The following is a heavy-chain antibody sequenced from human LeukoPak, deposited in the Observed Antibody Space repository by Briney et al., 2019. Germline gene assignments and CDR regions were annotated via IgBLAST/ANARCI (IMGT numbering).Heavy chain of an antibody. Sequence: SETLSLTCAVYGGSFSGYYWSWIRQPPGKGLEWIGEINHSGSTNYNPSLKSRVTTSVDTSKNQFSLKLSSVTAADTAVYYCARVPFYGDYYYYYMDVWGKGTTVTVSS. CDR2: INHSGST. CDR3: ARVPFYGDYYYYYMDV. D-gene: IGHD4-17*01. CDR1: GGSFSGYY. J-gene: IGHJ6*03. V-gene: IGHV4-34*01.